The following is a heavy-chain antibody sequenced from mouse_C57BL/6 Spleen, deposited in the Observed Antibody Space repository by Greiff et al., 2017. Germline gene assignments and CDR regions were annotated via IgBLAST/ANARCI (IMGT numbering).Heavy chain of an antibody. D-gene: IGHD1-1*01. CDR3: ATHYYGSSYVGYFDV. J-gene: IGHJ1*03. CDR1: GYTFTDYY. V-gene: IGHV1-76*01. CDR2: IYPGSGNT. Sequence: VQLQQSGAELVRPGASVKLSCKASGYTFTDYYINWVKQRPGQGLERIARIYPGSGNTYYNEKFKGKATLTAEKSSSTAYMQLSSLTSEDSAVYFCATHYYGSSYVGYFDVWGTGPRSPSPQ.